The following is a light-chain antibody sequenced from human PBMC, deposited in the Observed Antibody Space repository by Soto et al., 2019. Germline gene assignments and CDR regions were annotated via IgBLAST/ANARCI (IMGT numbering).Light chain of an antibody. J-gene: IGKJ5*01. V-gene: IGKV4-1*01. CDR3: QQYYGNLIT. Sequence: DIVMTQSPDSLAVSLGERATINCKSSQGVLYTSNNRNYLAWYQQNPGQPPKLLIYWASTRDPGVPDRFSGSGSGTDFNLTISSLQAEDVAVYYCQQYYGNLITFGQGTRLEIK. CDR2: WAS. CDR1: QGVLYTSNNRNY.